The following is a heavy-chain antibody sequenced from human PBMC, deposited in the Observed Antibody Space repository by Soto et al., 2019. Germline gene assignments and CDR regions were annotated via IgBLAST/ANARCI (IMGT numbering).Heavy chain of an antibody. D-gene: IGHD5-12*01. CDR1: GSTFTSYA. V-gene: IGHV1-3*01. CDR2: INAGNGNT. Sequence: SVKVSCKASGSTFTSYAMHWVRQAPGQRLEWMGWINAGNGNTKYSQKFQGRVTITRDTSASTAYMELSSLRSEDTAVYYCARDHFSDYADYWGQGTLVTVSS. J-gene: IGHJ4*02. CDR3: ARDHFSDYADY.